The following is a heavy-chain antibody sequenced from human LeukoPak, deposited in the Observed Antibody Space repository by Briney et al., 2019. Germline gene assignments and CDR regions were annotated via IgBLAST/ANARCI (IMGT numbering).Heavy chain of an antibody. CDR3: ARVRRYSTSLFDY. Sequence: GGSLRLSCAGSGFTFSDHYMSWIRQAPGKGLEWVSYISSSSSHTNYADSVKGRFSISRDNTKNSLYLEMNSLRAEDTAVYYCARVRRYSTSLFDYWGQGTLVTVSS. CDR1: GFTFSDHY. J-gene: IGHJ4*02. CDR2: ISSSSSHT. D-gene: IGHD6-6*01. V-gene: IGHV3-11*06.